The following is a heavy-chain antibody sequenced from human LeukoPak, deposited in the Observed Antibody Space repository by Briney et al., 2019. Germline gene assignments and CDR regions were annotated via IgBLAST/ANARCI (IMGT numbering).Heavy chain of an antibody. CDR1: GFTFSNFW. Sequence: QSGGSLRLSCTASGFTFSNFWMGWVRQAPGKGLEWVANIKQDETEKFYLGSVKGRFTISRDDSKNTLYLQMNSLRAEDTAVYYCTKDGGLWISAHWGDSWGRGTLVTVSS. CDR2: IKQDETEK. V-gene: IGHV3-7*03. CDR3: TKDGGLWISAHWGDS. J-gene: IGHJ4*02. D-gene: IGHD2-2*03.